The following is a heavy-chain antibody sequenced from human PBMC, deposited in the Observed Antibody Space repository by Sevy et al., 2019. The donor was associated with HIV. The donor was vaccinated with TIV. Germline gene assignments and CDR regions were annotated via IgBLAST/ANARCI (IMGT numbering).Heavy chain of an antibody. CDR2: IIPMFGTA. J-gene: IGHJ6*02. D-gene: IGHD2-15*01. V-gene: IGHV1-69*13. Sequence: ASVKVSCKASGGTFSSDAISWVRQAPGQGLEWMGGIIPMFGTANYAQKFQRRVTITAEESTGTAYMDLSSLRSEDTAVYYCAGGRGLSGGNDYYYYYGMDVWGQGTTVTVSS. CDR3: AGGRGLSGGNDYYYYYGMDV. CDR1: GGTFSSDA.